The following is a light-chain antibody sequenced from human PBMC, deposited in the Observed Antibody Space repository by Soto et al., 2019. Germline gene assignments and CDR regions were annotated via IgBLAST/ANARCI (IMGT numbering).Light chain of an antibody. V-gene: IGKV1-5*01. Sequence: DIQMTQSPSTLSASVGDSVTITCRASQSISSWLAWFQQEPGKAPKLLIYDASTLQSGVPSRFSGSGSGTDFTLTISCLQSEDFATYYCQQYYSYPKTFGQGTKVDIK. CDR1: QSISSW. CDR3: QQYYSYPKT. CDR2: DAS. J-gene: IGKJ1*01.